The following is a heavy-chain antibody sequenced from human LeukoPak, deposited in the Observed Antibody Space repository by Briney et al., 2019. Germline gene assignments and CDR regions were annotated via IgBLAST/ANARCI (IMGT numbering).Heavy chain of an antibody. J-gene: IGHJ4*02. CDR3: ARDLSPVVRASPMGY. D-gene: IGHD3-10*01. V-gene: IGHV3-53*05. Sequence: GGSLRLACAASGLTVSSNYMSWVRQAPGKGLEWVSVIYSGGSTYYADSVKGRFTISSDTSKNTLSLQMNSLRAEDTAVYYCARDLSPVVRASPMGYWGQGTLVTVSS. CDR2: IYSGGST. CDR1: GLTVSSNY.